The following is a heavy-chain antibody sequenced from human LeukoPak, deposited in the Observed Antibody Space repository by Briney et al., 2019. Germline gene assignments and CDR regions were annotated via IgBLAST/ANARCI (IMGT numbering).Heavy chain of an antibody. V-gene: IGHV3-9*01. J-gene: IGHJ4*02. D-gene: IGHD3-10*01. CDR1: GFTFDDYA. CDR2: ISWNSGSI. Sequence: GGSLRLPCAASGFTFDDYAMHWVRQAPGKGLEWVSGISWNSGSIGYADSVKGRFTISRDNAKNSLYLQMNSLRAEDTALYYCAQDSRLLWFGELFHWGQGTLVTVSS. CDR3: AQDSRLLWFGELFH.